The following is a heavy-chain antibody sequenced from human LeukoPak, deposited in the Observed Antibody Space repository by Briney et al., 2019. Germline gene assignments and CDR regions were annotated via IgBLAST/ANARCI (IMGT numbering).Heavy chain of an antibody. D-gene: IGHD3-22*01. CDR2: INPNSGGT. Sequence: ASVKVSCKASGYTFTGYYMHWLRQAPGQGLEWMGWINPNSGGTNYAQKLQGRVTMTTDTSTSTAYMELRSLRSDDTAVYYCARGRDYYDSSDYWGQGTLVTVSS. J-gene: IGHJ4*02. V-gene: IGHV1-2*02. CDR3: ARGRDYYDSSDY. CDR1: GYTFTGYY.